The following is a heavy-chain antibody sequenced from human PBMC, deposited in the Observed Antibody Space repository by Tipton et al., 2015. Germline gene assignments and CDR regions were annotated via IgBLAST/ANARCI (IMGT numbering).Heavy chain of an antibody. D-gene: IGHD6-13*01. CDR2: ISSSSSYI. Sequence: VQLVQSGGGLIQPGGSLRLSCVASGFTVSTKYMAWVRQAPGKGLEWVSTISSSSSYIYYADSVKGRFTISRDNAKNSLYLQMNSLRAEDTAVYYCARDRQPHSSWAQYYYYYGMDVWGQGTTVTVSS. J-gene: IGHJ6*02. CDR1: GFTVSTKY. CDR3: ARDRQPHSSWAQYYYYYGMDV. V-gene: IGHV3-21*01.